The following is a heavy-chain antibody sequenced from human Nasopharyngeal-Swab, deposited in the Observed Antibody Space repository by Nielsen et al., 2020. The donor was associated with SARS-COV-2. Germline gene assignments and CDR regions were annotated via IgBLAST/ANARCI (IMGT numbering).Heavy chain of an antibody. CDR1: GGSISSDY. V-gene: IGHV4-59*01. Sequence: SETLSLTCTVSGGSISSDYWSWIRQPPGEGLEWIGYISYRVGAYYNPSLKSRVSISVDTSKNQFSLRLSSVTAADTAVYYCVRGTVVGGKRFDYWGQGTLVAVSS. CDR2: ISYRVGA. J-gene: IGHJ4*02. CDR3: VRGTVVGGKRFDY. D-gene: IGHD4-23*01.